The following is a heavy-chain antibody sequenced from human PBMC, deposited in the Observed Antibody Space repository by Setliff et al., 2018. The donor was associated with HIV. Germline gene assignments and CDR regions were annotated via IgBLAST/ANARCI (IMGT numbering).Heavy chain of an antibody. CDR2: ISSYNGYT. J-gene: IGHJ5*02. Sequence: ASVKVSCKASGYNFSSNGISWVRQAPGQGLEWMGWISSYNGYTKYAQKFQGRVIMTRNTSISTAYMELTSLRSEDTAVYYWAINDRTYFYDSSGYYGNWFDPWGQGTLVTVSS. V-gene: IGHV1-18*01. CDR3: AINDRTYFYDSSGYYGNWFDP. D-gene: IGHD3-22*01. CDR1: GYNFSSNG.